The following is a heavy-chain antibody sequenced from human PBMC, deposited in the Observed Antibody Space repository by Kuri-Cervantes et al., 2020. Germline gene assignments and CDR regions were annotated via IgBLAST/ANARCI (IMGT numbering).Heavy chain of an antibody. CDR1: GFTFSSYA. V-gene: IGHV3-23*01. Sequence: GGSLRLSCAASGFTFSSYAMSWVRQAPGKGLEWVSAISGSGGSTYYADSVKGRFTISRDNSKNTLYLQMNSLRAEDTALYYCAKGRDGGPTRYWYFDLWGRGTLVTVSS. J-gene: IGHJ2*01. D-gene: IGHD4-23*01. CDR2: ISGSGGST. CDR3: AKGRDGGPTRYWYFDL.